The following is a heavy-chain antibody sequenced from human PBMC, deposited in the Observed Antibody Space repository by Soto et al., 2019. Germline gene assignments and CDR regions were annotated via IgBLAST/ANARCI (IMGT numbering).Heavy chain of an antibody. J-gene: IGHJ4*02. D-gene: IGHD2-15*01. Sequence: QVHLVESGGGVVQPGRSLRLSCAASGFTFSSYGMHWVRQAPGKGLEWVAVISYDGTKKYYADSVKGRLTISRDNSRNTLYLQMNSLRPEDTAVYYCAMTVSAREAAPSDHWGQGTLVTVSS. CDR2: ISYDGTKK. CDR1: GFTFSSYG. V-gene: IGHV3-30*03. CDR3: AMTVSAREAAPSDH.